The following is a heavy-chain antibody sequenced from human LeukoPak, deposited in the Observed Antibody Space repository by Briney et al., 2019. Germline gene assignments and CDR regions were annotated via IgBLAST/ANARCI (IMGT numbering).Heavy chain of an antibody. D-gene: IGHD5-12*01. CDR3: ARDSGYDSRNYYYYHMHV. Sequence: ASVKVSAKTSGDTLTGYFMHWVPQAPGQSLEWMGRINPNSGGTNYGQKFQGRVTRTSDTAISTAYMELSRLRSDDTAVYYCARDSGYDSRNYYYYHMHVWGKGTTVTVSS. V-gene: IGHV1-2*06. CDR1: GDTLTGYF. CDR2: INPNSGGT. J-gene: IGHJ6*03.